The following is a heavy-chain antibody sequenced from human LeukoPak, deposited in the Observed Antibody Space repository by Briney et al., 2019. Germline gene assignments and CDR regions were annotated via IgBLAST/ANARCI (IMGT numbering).Heavy chain of an antibody. V-gene: IGHV1-69*13. J-gene: IGHJ3*02. CDR1: GGTFSSYA. Sequence: ASVKLSCKASGGTFSSYAISWVRQASGQGLEWMGGIIPIFGTANYAQKFQGRVTITADGSTSTAYMELSSLRSEDTAVYYCARGGIRPYCGGDGLWSDASDIWGQGTMVTVSS. CDR3: ARGGIRPYCGGDGLWSDASDI. CDR2: IIPIFGTA. D-gene: IGHD2-21*02.